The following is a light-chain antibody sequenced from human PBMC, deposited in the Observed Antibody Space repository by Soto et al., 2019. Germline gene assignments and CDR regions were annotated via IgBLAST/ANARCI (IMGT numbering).Light chain of an antibody. CDR1: QGIRND. J-gene: IGKJ1*01. CDR2: AAS. Sequence: AIQMTQSPSSLSASVGDRVTITCRASQGIRNDLSWYQQNPGKAPKLLIYAASSLQSGVPSRFSGSGSGSDFTLTISSLQPEDFATYYCLQDYSYPRTFGQGTKVEIK. V-gene: IGKV1-6*02. CDR3: LQDYSYPRT.